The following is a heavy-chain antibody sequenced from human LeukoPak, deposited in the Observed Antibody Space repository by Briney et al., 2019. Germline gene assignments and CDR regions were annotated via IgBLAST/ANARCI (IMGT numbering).Heavy chain of an antibody. J-gene: IGHJ4*02. Sequence: GGSLRLSCAASGFTFSGYTMNWVRQAPGKGLEWVSSISSGSSYIYYADSVRGRFTISRDNSKNTLYLQMNSLRAEDTAVYYCTREVSGSLYFDYWGQGTLVTVSS. CDR3: TREVSGSLYFDY. D-gene: IGHD1-26*01. V-gene: IGHV3-21*01. CDR1: GFTFSGYT. CDR2: ISSGSSYI.